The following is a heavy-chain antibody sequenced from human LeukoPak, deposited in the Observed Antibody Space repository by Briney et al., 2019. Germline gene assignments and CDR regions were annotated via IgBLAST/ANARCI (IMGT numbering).Heavy chain of an antibody. CDR3: ASEFIVGATFDY. Sequence: GGSLRLSCAASGFSLSTYGMNWVRQAPGKRLEWVSYITSSGSTIYYADSVKGRFTISRDNAKTSLYLQMNSLRAEDTAVYYCASEFIVGATFDYWGQGTLVTVSS. V-gene: IGHV3-48*03. D-gene: IGHD1-26*01. J-gene: IGHJ4*02. CDR2: ITSSGSTI. CDR1: GFSLSTYG.